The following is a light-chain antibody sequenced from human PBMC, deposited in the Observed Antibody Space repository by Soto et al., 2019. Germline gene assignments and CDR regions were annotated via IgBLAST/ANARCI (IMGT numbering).Light chain of an antibody. CDR3: TSYTDSTIVM. CDR1: SSDVGDYNY. Sequence: QSALTQPPSVSGSPGQSITISCTGTSSDVGDYNYVSWYQQPPGKAPKLMIYDVSHRPSGVSSRFSGSKSGNTASLTISGLQAEDEADYYCTSYTDSTIVMFGGGTKLTVL. J-gene: IGLJ3*02. CDR2: DVS. V-gene: IGLV2-14*01.